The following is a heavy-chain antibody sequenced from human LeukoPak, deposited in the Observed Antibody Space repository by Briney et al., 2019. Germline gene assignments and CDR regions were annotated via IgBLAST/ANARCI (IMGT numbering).Heavy chain of an antibody. CDR2: IYYSGST. V-gene: IGHV4-59*01. CDR1: GGSISSYY. CDR3: ARVGEYDDAFDI. D-gene: IGHD3-10*01. Sequence: SETLSLTCTVSGGSISSYYWSWIRQPPGKGLEGSGYIYYSGSTNYNPSLKSRVTTSVDTSKDQFSLKLSSVTAADTAVYYCARVGEYDDAFDIWGQGTMVTVSS. J-gene: IGHJ3*02.